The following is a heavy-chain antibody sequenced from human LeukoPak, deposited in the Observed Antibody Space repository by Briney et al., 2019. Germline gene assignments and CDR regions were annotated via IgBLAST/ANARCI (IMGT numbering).Heavy chain of an antibody. V-gene: IGHV4-38-2*01. J-gene: IGHJ5*02. CDR3: ARHPRIAARQVGWFDP. Sequence: SETLSLTCAVSGYSISSGYYWGWIRQPPGKGLEWVGSIYHSGSTYYNPSLKSRVTISVDTSKNQFSLKLSSVTAADTAVYYSARHPRIAARQVGWFDPWGQGTLVTVSS. D-gene: IGHD6-6*01. CDR2: IYHSGST. CDR1: GYSISSGYY.